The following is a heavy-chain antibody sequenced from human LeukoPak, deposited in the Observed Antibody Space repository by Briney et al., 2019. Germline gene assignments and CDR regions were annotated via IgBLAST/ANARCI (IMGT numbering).Heavy chain of an antibody. CDR2: INPNSGGT. CDR1: GYTFTGYY. J-gene: IGHJ4*02. Sequence: ASVKVSCKASGYTFTGYYMHWVRQAPGQGLEWMGWINPNSGGTNYAQKFQSRVTMTRDTSISTAYMELSRLRSDDTAVYYCARYYYDSSGYYDYWGQGTLVTVSS. V-gene: IGHV1-2*02. CDR3: ARYYYDSSGYYDY. D-gene: IGHD3-22*01.